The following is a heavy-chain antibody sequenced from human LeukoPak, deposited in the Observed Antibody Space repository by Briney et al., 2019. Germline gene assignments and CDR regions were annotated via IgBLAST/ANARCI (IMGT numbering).Heavy chain of an antibody. CDR3: VREGGRSYDVFDI. J-gene: IGHJ3*02. D-gene: IGHD1-26*01. CDR1: GGTISSGGFF. Sequence: SETLSLSCTVSGGTISSGGFFWSWIRQHPGKGLEWIGYIYDSGSTNYNPALKSRVTISVDTSKNQFTLNLTSVTAADTAVYYCVREGGRSYDVFDIWGQGTMVTVSS. CDR2: IYDSGST. V-gene: IGHV4-31*03.